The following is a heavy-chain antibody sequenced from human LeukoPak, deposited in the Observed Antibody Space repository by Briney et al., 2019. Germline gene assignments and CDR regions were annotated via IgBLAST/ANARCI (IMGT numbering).Heavy chain of an antibody. Sequence: GGSLRLSCAASGFTFSNYAMSWVRQAPGKGLEWLSAISGSGASTYYADSVKGRFTISRDNSKNTLYLQMNSLRAEDTAVYYCARGSRSVPYYYGMDVWGQGTTVTVSS. CDR2: ISGSGAST. J-gene: IGHJ6*02. CDR3: ARGSRSVPYYYGMDV. CDR1: GFTFSNYA. V-gene: IGHV3-23*01. D-gene: IGHD1-1*01.